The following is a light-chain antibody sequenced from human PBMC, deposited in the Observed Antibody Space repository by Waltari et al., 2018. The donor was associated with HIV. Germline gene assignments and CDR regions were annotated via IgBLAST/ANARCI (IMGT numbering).Light chain of an antibody. CDR3: QQYDNLPYS. CDR2: DAS. CDR1: QDITKY. Sequence: DPQMTQSPSSLSASIGDRVTITCQASQDITKYLNWYIQKPGKAPKLLIYDASRLEPGVPSRFSGSGSGAEFSFTISSLQPEDIGTYYCQQYDNLPYSFGQGTKVDIK. V-gene: IGKV1-33*01. J-gene: IGKJ2*03.